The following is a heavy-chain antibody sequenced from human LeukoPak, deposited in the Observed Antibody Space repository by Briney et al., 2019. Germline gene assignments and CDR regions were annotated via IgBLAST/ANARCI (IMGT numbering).Heavy chain of an antibody. CDR2: ISSSSSYI. Sequence: GGSLRLSCAASGFIFSSYSMNWVRQAPGKGLEWVSLISSSSSYIYYADSVKGRFTISRDNAKNLLYLQMNSLRAEDTAVYHCARDGAGWSRDYWGQGTLVTVSS. D-gene: IGHD6-19*01. J-gene: IGHJ4*02. CDR1: GFIFSSYS. CDR3: ARDGAGWSRDY. V-gene: IGHV3-21*01.